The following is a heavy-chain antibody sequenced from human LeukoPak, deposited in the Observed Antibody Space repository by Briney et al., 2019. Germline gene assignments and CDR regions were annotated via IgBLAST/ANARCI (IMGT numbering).Heavy chain of an antibody. CDR3: AKRVDYGSSWYYFDY. Sequence: GGSLRLSCAASGFTFSAYGMHWVRQAPGKRLEWVAVISYDGNTKYYADSVKGRFTISRDNSKDTLYLQMNSLRAEDTAVYYCAKRVDYGSSWYYFDYWGQGTLVTVSS. J-gene: IGHJ4*02. CDR1: GFTFSAYG. D-gene: IGHD6-13*01. CDR2: ISYDGNTK. V-gene: IGHV3-30*18.